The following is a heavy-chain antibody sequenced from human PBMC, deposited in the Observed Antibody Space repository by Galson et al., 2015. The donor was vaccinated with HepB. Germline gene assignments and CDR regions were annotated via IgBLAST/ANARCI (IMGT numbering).Heavy chain of an antibody. D-gene: IGHD3-10*01. CDR3: ARDRAKITMVRGVTQPQEFDP. V-gene: IGHV3-30*04. Sequence: SLRLSCAASGFTFSSYAMHWVRQAPGKGLEWVAVISYDGSNKYYADSVKGRFTISRDNSKNTLYLQMNSLRAEDTAVYYCARDRAKITMVRGVTQPQEFDPWGQGTLVTVSS. J-gene: IGHJ5*02. CDR1: GFTFSSYA. CDR2: ISYDGSNK.